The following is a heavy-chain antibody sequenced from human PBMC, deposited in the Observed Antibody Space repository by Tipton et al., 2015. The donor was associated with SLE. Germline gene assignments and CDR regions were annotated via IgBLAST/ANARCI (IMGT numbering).Heavy chain of an antibody. CDR2: LSPSGIP. V-gene: IGHV4-4*07. CDR3: ARNVNTTMDV. J-gene: IGHJ6*02. CDR1: GGSITSDY. D-gene: IGHD1-14*01. Sequence: GLVKPSETLSLTCTVSGGSITSDYWSWIRQPAGQGLQWVGRLSPSGIPNYNPSLKSRLSMSLDTARNQFSLKLTSVTAADAAVYYCARNVNTTMDVWGQGTTVTVSS.